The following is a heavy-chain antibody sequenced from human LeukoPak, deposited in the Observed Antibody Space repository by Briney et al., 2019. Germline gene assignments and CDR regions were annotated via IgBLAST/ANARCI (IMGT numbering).Heavy chain of an antibody. CDR2: IYTSGST. CDR3: ARELRVYSGSYPSRFDP. V-gene: IGHV4-61*02. D-gene: IGHD3-10*02. Sequence: SQTLSLTCTVSGGSISSGSYYWSWIRQPAGKGLEWIGRIYTSGSTNYNPSLKSRVTISVDTSKNQFSLKLSSVTAADTAVYYCARELRVYSGSYPSRFDPWGQGTLVTVSS. J-gene: IGHJ5*02. CDR1: GGSISSGSYY.